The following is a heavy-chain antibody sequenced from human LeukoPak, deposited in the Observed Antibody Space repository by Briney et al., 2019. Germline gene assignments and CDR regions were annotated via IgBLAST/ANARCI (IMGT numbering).Heavy chain of an antibody. Sequence: PGWALRLSCAASGFTFSSYAMSWLRQVPGKGLEWVSALSGSGLSTWYADSVKGRFTISRDNSKNTLSLQMNRLRAEDTAVYYCAKDRAVPGIPLTWFDPWGRGTLVTVSS. CDR1: GFTFSSYA. CDR3: AKDRAVPGIPLTWFDP. CDR2: LSGSGLST. V-gene: IGHV3-23*01. J-gene: IGHJ5*02. D-gene: IGHD6-19*01.